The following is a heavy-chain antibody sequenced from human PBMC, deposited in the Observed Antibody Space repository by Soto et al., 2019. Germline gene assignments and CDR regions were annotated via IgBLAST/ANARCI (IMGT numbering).Heavy chain of an antibody. Sequence: QVQLVESGGGVVQPGKSLRLSCAASGFTFTNHAMHWVRQAPGKGLGWVAAIWYDGTIKYYADSVKGRLTISRDNSKNTLYLQMNSLRAEDTAIYYCARGMRRWELLGHWGQGTPVTVSS. V-gene: IGHV3-33*01. CDR2: IWYDGTIK. J-gene: IGHJ4*02. CDR1: GFTFTNHA. CDR3: ARGMRRWELLGH. D-gene: IGHD1-26*01.